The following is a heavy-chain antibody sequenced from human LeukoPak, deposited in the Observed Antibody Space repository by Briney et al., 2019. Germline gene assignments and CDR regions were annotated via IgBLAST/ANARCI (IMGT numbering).Heavy chain of an antibody. CDR1: GYTFTGCY. CDR3: ARDHSVTRGAYYFDY. D-gene: IGHD5-24*01. Sequence: ASVKVSCKASGYTFTGCYIHWVRQAPGQGLEWTGWINPNSGGTNYSQKFQGRVTMTRDTSISTAYMELSRLRSDDTAFYYCARDHSVTRGAYYFDYWGQGTLVTVSS. V-gene: IGHV1-2*02. CDR2: INPNSGGT. J-gene: IGHJ4*02.